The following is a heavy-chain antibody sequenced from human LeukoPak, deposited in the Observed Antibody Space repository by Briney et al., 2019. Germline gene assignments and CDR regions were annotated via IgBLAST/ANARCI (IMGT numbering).Heavy chain of an antibody. CDR3: AKDLSSSSFYATGFDY. D-gene: IGHD6-6*01. J-gene: IGHJ4*02. CDR2: IWYGGSNK. V-gene: IGHV3-30*02. Sequence: QPGGSLRLSCAASGCTFSSYGMHWVRQAPGKGLEWVAVIWYGGSNKYYADSVKGRFTISRDNSKNTLYLQMNSLRAEDTAVYYCAKDLSSSSFYATGFDYWGQGTLVTVSS. CDR1: GCTFSSYG.